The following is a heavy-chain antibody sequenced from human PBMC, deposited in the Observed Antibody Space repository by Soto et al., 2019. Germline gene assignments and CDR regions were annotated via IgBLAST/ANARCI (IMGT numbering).Heavy chain of an antibody. J-gene: IGHJ5*02. D-gene: IGHD3-10*01. CDR1: GYTFTSYG. V-gene: IGHV1-18*01. CDR3: AREGSGSYQTKWFDP. Sequence: QVQLVQSGAEVKKPGASVKVSCKSSGYTFTSYGIHWVRQAPGQRLEWLGWISAYNGNTNYAQKFHGRVTRTTNTSTNTAHMALRSPRSDDTAMYYCAREGSGSYQTKWFDPWGQGTLVIVSS. CDR2: ISAYNGNT.